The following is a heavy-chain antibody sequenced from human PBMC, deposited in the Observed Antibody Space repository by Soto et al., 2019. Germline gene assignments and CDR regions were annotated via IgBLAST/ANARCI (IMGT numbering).Heavy chain of an antibody. V-gene: IGHV4-31*03. CDR3: ARDLYSYGYWGDYYYGMDV. CDR1: GGSISSGGYY. Sequence: SETLSLTCTVSGGSISSGGYYWSWIRQHPGKGLEWIGYIYYSGSTYYNPSLKSRVTISVDTSKNQFSLKLSSVTAADTAVYYCARDLYSYGYWGDYYYGMDVWGQGTTVTVS. D-gene: IGHD5-18*01. J-gene: IGHJ6*02. CDR2: IYYSGST.